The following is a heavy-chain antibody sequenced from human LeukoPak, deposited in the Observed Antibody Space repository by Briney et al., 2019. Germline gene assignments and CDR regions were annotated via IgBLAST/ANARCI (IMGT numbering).Heavy chain of an antibody. V-gene: IGHV4-39*07. CDR2: IFYTGTT. D-gene: IGHD6-13*01. CDR3: AGAAGVDDIFDY. Sequence: SETLSLTCSVSGGSMSSSSYFWGWIRQPPGKGLECIGTIFYTGTTYYNPSFKSRVTISVDTSKNQFSLKLSSVTAADTAVYYCAGAAGVDDIFDYWGQGTLVTVSS. J-gene: IGHJ4*02. CDR1: GGSMSSSSYF.